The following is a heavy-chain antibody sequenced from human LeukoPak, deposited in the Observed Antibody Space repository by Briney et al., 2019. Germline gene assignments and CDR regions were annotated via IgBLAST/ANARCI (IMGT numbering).Heavy chain of an antibody. Sequence: ASVKVSCKASGHIFSNYALNWMRQAPGQGLEWMGWINTNTGNPTYAQGFTGRFVFSLDTSVSTAYLQISSLKAEDTAVYYCASVDDYGDYFDYSGQGTLVTVSS. V-gene: IGHV7-4-1*02. CDR1: GHIFSNYA. CDR3: ASVDDYGDYFDY. D-gene: IGHD4-17*01. CDR2: INTNTGNP. J-gene: IGHJ4*02.